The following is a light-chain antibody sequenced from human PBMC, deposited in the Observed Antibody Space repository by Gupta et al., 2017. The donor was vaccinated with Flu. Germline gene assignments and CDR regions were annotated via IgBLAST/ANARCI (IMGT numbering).Light chain of an antibody. J-gene: IGKJ1*01. Sequence: DIVMTQSPLSLPVTPGEPASISCRSSQSLLHSNGYNYLDWYLQKPGQSPQLLIYLGSNRASGVPDRFSGSGSGTDFTLKISRVEAEDVGVYYCMQALQTPHLFGQGTKVEIK. CDR2: LGS. CDR3: MQALQTPHL. V-gene: IGKV2-28*01. CDR1: QSLLHSNGYNY.